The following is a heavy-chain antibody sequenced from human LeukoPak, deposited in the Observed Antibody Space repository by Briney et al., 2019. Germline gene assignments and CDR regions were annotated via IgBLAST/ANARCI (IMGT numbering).Heavy chain of an antibody. Sequence: HPGGSLRLSCAASGFTFSTYGMHWVRQAPGKGLDWVAFIRYDGGNKYYADSVKGRFTISRDNSKNTVYLQMNSLRAEDTAVYYCASLVGATPLDYWGQGTLVTVSS. CDR2: IRYDGGNK. V-gene: IGHV3-30*02. CDR3: ASLVGATPLDY. CDR1: GFTFSTYG. J-gene: IGHJ4*02. D-gene: IGHD1-26*01.